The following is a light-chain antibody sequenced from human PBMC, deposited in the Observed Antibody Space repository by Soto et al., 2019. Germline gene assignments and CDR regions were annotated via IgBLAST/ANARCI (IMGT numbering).Light chain of an antibody. CDR1: NSDVGKFDY. CDR2: AVT. Sequence: QSALTQPASVSASPGQSITISCTGTNSDVGKFDYVSWYQHHPGKAPKLVISAVTRRSSGVSDPFSGSKSGNTATLTISGLQAEDEADYYCASYTDTTTQVFGGGTKLTVL. V-gene: IGLV2-14*01. J-gene: IGLJ3*02. CDR3: ASYTDTTTQV.